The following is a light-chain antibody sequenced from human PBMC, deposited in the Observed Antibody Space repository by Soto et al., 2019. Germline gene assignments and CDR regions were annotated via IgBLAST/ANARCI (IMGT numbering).Light chain of an antibody. CDR3: QHYGSPPLT. Sequence: EIVWTQSPGTLSWSPGERATLCCGASQSVSSSQLAWYQHKPGQSPRLLIFGASSRATAIPDRFSGSGSGTDFTLAISRLEPEDVAVYYCQHYGSPPLTFGGATKVEIK. J-gene: IGKJ4*01. CDR2: GAS. CDR1: QSVSSSQ. V-gene: IGKV3-20*01.